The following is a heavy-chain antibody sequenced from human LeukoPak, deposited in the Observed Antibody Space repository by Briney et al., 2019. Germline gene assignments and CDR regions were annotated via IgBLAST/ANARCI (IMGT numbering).Heavy chain of an antibody. J-gene: IGHJ4*02. CDR1: GFTFSSYA. D-gene: IGHD6-6*01. V-gene: IGHV3-30-3*01. CDR2: ISYDGSNK. CDR3: ARARIAAPLDY. Sequence: GSLRLPCAASGFTFSSYAMHWVRPAPGKGVGWVAVISYDGSNKYYADSVKGRFTISRDNSKNTLYLQMNSLRAEYTAVYYCARARIAAPLDYWGQGTLVTVSS.